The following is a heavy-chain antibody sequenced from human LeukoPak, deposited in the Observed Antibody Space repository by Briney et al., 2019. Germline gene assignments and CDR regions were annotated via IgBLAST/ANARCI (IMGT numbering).Heavy chain of an antibody. V-gene: IGHV3-21*01. CDR3: ARAIRATGSDY. D-gene: IGHD6-13*01. CDR1: GFTFENYA. Sequence: GGSLRLSCVGSGFTFENYAMTWVRRAPGKGLEWVSSITSTGSDKYYADSLKGRFTVSRDNAKNSLFLEMNSLRAGDTAVYYCARAIRATGSDYWGQGTLVTVSS. CDR2: ITSTGSDK. J-gene: IGHJ4*02.